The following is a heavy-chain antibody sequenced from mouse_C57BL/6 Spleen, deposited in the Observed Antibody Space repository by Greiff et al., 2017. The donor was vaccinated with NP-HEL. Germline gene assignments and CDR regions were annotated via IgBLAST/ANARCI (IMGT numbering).Heavy chain of an antibody. CDR1: GYTFTDYN. J-gene: IGHJ4*01. CDR2: INPNNGGT. CDR3: ARSDGSSYDYAMDY. D-gene: IGHD1-1*01. V-gene: IGHV1-18*01. Sequence: EVQLQQSGPELVKPGASVKIPCKASGYTFTDYNMDWVKQSHGKSLEWIGDINPNNGGTIYNQKFKGKATLTVDKSSSTAYMELRSLTSEDTAVYYCARSDGSSYDYAMDYWGQGTSVTVSS.